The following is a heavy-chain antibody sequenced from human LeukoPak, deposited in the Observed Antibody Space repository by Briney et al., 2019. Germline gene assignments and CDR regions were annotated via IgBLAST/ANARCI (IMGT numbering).Heavy chain of an antibody. J-gene: IGHJ3*02. CDR2: ISRSSSTI. Sequence: GGSLRLSCAASGLTFSSYSMSWVRQAPGKGLEWVSYISRSSSTISYADSVKGRFTISRDNAKNSLYLQMNSLRDEDTAVYYCARVRIDYYDSSGYYYDAFDIWGQGTMVTVSS. V-gene: IGHV3-48*02. D-gene: IGHD3-22*01. CDR1: GLTFSSYS. CDR3: ARVRIDYYDSSGYYYDAFDI.